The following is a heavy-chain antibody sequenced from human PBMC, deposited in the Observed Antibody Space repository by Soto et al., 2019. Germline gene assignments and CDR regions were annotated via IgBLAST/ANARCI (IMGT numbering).Heavy chain of an antibody. Sequence: EVQLVESGGGLAQPGGSPRLSCAASGFTFSSYWMHWVRQAPGKGLVWVSRIRSDGSSTSYADSVKGRFTSSRDNAKNTLYLQMNSLRAEDTAVYYCAREDFAAACGFWGQGTLVTVSS. CDR1: GFTFSSYW. J-gene: IGHJ4*02. V-gene: IGHV3-74*01. CDR3: AREDFAAACGF. D-gene: IGHD6-13*01. CDR2: IRSDGSST.